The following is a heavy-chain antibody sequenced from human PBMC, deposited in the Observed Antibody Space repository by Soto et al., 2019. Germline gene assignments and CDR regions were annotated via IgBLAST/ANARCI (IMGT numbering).Heavy chain of an antibody. CDR1: GFSLSTSGVG. CDR3: AHSSGYYDCWSGVFDP. D-gene: IGHD3-3*01. V-gene: IGHV2-5*02. CDR2: IYWAADK. J-gene: IGHJ5*02. Sequence: QITLKESGPTLVKPTQTLTLTCTFSGFSLSTSGVGVGWIRQPPGKALECLALIYWAADKRYSPSLKSRLTISKDTTPPQGVLTRSTMDPVDTATYHCAHSSGYYDCWSGVFDPWGQGTLVTVSS.